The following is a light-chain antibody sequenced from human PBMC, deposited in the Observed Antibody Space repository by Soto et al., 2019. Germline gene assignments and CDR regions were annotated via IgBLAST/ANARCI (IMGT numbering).Light chain of an antibody. V-gene: IGKV1-5*03. CDR1: QTISSW. CDR2: KAS. J-gene: IGKJ1*01. CDR3: LQDYNFPRI. Sequence: DIQMTQSPSTLSGSVGDRFTITCRASQTISSWLAWYQQKPGKAPKLLIYKASTLKSGVPSRFSGSGSGTEFTLTISSLQPDDFATYYCLQDYNFPRIFGQGTKVDIK.